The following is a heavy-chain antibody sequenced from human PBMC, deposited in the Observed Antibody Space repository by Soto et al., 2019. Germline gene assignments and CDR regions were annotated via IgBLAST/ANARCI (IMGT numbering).Heavy chain of an antibody. CDR1: GFTFSSYG. J-gene: IGHJ4*02. CDR3: AKGTQYLLH. V-gene: IGHV3-30*18. D-gene: IGHD2-2*01. CDR2: ISYDGSNK. Sequence: QVQLVESGGGVVQPGRSLRLSCAASGFTFSSYGMHWVRQAPGKGLEWVAVISYDGSNKYYADSVKGRFTISRDNSKNTLYLQMNSLRAEDTAVYYCAKGTQYLLHWGQGTLVTVSS.